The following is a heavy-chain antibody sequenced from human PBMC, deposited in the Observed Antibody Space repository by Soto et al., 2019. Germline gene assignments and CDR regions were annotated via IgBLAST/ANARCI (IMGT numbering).Heavy chain of an antibody. J-gene: IGHJ4*02. V-gene: IGHV3-21*01. CDR1: GFTFSSHP. CDR3: ARDLSPRRGIAAAGTLAY. Sequence: PGGSLRLSCAASGFTFSSHPMSWVRQAPGKGLEWVSAISSSSSYIYYADSVKGRFTISRDNAKNSLYLQMNSLRAEDTAVYYCARDLSPRRGIAAAGTLAYWGQGTLVTVSS. D-gene: IGHD6-13*01. CDR2: ISSSSSYI.